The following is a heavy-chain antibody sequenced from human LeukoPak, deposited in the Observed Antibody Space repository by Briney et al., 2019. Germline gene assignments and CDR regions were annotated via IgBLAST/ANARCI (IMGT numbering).Heavy chain of an antibody. CDR2: IYYSGST. CDR1: SGSISGSSYF. Sequence: PSETLSLTCTVSSGSISGSSYFWGWIRQPPGKGLEWIGSIYYSGSTYYNPSLKSRVTISVDTSKNQFSLKLSSVTAADTAVYYCARVPNYYGSGSLYFDYWGQGTLVTVSS. D-gene: IGHD3-10*01. V-gene: IGHV4-39*01. J-gene: IGHJ4*02. CDR3: ARVPNYYGSGSLYFDY.